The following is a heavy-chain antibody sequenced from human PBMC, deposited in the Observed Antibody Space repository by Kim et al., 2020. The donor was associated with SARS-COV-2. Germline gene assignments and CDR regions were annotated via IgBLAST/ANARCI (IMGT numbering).Heavy chain of an antibody. D-gene: IGHD2-2*01. CDR1: GFTYRNSW. J-gene: IGHJ4*02. Sequence: GGSLRLSCAASGFTYRNSWMHWVRQGPGKGLVWVSGVKSDGSLTIYADSAQGRFTISRDNAKSTLYLQLNSLRAEDTAMYYCARGGYCTSTGCYGGRLPDYWGQGTLVTVSS. CDR3: ARGGYCTSTGCYGGRLPDY. CDR2: VKSDGSLT. V-gene: IGHV3-74*01.